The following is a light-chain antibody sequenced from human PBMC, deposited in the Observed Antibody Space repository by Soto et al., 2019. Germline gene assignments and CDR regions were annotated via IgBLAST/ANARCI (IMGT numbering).Light chain of an antibody. CDR3: QQYNNWPPDRT. V-gene: IGKV3-15*01. Sequence: EIVMTQSPATLSVSPGDRAALSCRASQSVGSNLAWYQQKPGQAPRLLLYGASTRATGIPARFSDSGSGTEFTLTISSLQSEDFAIYFCQQYNNWPPDRTFGQGTKVEIK. J-gene: IGKJ1*01. CDR2: GAS. CDR1: QSVGSN.